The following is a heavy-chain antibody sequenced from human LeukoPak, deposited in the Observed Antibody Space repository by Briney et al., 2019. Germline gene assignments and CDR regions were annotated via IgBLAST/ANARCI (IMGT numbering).Heavy chain of an antibody. CDR2: IYPSGTT. CDR3: AQAVAGPHWCFDV. D-gene: IGHD6-19*01. J-gene: IGHJ2*01. V-gene: IGHV4-4*07. Sequence: AETLSLTCTVSGGCIINYYWSWIRQPAGKGLEWLGRIYPSGTTNYNPSLNSRDTMSVDRSTNQLSMRLSYVTAADTAVYYCAQAVAGPHWCFDVWGRGTLVTVSS. CDR1: GGCIINYY.